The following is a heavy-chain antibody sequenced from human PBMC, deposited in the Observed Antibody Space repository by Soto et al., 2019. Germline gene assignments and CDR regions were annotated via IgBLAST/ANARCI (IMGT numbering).Heavy chain of an antibody. CDR1: GFTFSGYF. V-gene: IGHV1-2*02. D-gene: IGHD4-17*01. CDR3: ARVPPFYGDYSYYYYGLGV. Sequence: ASVKVSCKASGFTFSGYFIHWVRQPPGQGLEWMGWINPDSGDTSYTQKFQGRVTMTRDTSINTVYLELSRLRSDDTAVYYCARVPPFYGDYSYYYYGLGVWGPGTTVTVSS. CDR2: INPDSGDT. J-gene: IGHJ6*01.